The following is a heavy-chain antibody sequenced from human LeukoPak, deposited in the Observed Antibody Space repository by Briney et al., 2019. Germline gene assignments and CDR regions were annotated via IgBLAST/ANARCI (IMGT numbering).Heavy chain of an antibody. D-gene: IGHD3-22*01. CDR2: ITSTSDHI. J-gene: IGHJ4*02. CDR3: TREGGSGYPFDS. Sequence: PGGSLRLSCAASGFTFSKYSMNWVRQAPGKGPEWVSSITSTSDHIYYGDSVKGRFTISRDNAKNSLYPQMNSLRAEDTAVYYCTREGGSGYPFDSWGQGTLVTVSS. CDR1: GFTFSKYS. V-gene: IGHV3-21*01.